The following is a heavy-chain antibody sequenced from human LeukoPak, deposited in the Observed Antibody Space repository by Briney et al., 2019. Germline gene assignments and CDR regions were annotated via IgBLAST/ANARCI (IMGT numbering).Heavy chain of an antibody. V-gene: IGHV4-59*08. Sequence: PSDTLSLTCTVSGASISCYYWSWIRQPPGKGLEWIGYIYSSGNTNYNPSLKSRVTISLDTSKNHFSLRLSSVTAADTAVYHCARQYCGSSGCSPHFDYWGQGTLVTVSS. CDR3: ARQYCGSSGCSPHFDY. D-gene: IGHD2-2*01. J-gene: IGHJ4*02. CDR2: IYSSGNT. CDR1: GASISCYY.